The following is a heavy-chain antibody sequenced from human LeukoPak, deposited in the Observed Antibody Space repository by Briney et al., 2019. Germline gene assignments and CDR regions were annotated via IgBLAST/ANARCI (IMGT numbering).Heavy chain of an antibody. D-gene: IGHD4-17*01. Sequence: GGSLRLSCAASGLTFSSYAMNWVRQAPGKGLEWVSAISSSGGSTYYADSVKGRFTISRDNSKNTLYLQMNSLRAEDTAVYYCAKGSDYGDFYPGALDYWGQGTLVTVSS. CDR1: GLTFSSYA. J-gene: IGHJ4*02. CDR2: ISSSGGST. V-gene: IGHV3-23*01. CDR3: AKGSDYGDFYPGALDY.